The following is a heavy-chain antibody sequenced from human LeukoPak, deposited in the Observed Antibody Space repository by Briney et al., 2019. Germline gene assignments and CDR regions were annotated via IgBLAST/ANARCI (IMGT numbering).Heavy chain of an antibody. J-gene: IGHJ3*02. D-gene: IGHD3-10*01. CDR2: INPNSGGT. CDR1: GYTFTGYY. CDR3: AGTMVRGVIKRGAFDI. Sequence: ASVKVSCKASGYTFTGYYMHWVRQAPGQGLEWMGWINPNSGGTNYAQKFQGRVTMTRDTSISPAYMELSRLRSDDTAVYYCAGTMVRGVIKRGAFDIWGQGTMVTVSS. V-gene: IGHV1-2*02.